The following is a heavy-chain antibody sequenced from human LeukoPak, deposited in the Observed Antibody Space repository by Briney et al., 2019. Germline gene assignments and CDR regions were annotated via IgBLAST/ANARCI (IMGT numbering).Heavy chain of an antibody. J-gene: IGHJ4*02. D-gene: IGHD4-11*01. V-gene: IGHV3-9*01. CDR1: GFTFDDYA. Sequence: SLRLSCAASGFTFDDYAMHCVRQAPGKGLEWVSGISWNSGSLGYADSVKGRFTISRDNAKNSLYLQMNSPRAEDTALYYCAKDIDYSIGAYFDYWGQGTLVTVSS. CDR3: AKDIDYSIGAYFDY. CDR2: ISWNSGSL.